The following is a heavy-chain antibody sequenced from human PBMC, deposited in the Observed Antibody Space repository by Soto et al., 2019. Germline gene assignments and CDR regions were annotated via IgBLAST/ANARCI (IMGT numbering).Heavy chain of an antibody. D-gene: IGHD5-12*01. CDR3: SRLVPFDYSQHNWFDP. CDR2: ISAYNGNT. J-gene: IGHJ5*02. Sequence: VASVKVSCKASGYTFTSYGISWVRQAPGQGLEWMGWISAYNGNTNYAQKLQGRVTMTTDTSTSTAYMELRSLRSDDTAVYYCSRLVPFDYSQHNWFDPWGQVTLVTVSS. V-gene: IGHV1-18*04. CDR1: GYTFTSYG.